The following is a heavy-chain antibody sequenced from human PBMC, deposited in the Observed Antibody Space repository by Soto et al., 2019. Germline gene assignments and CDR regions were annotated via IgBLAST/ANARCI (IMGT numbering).Heavy chain of an antibody. CDR1: GGSISNYY. V-gene: IGHV4-59*01. J-gene: IGHJ5*02. D-gene: IGHD5-18*01. CDR3: AKDSVYNYGSSRWIDP. Sequence: PSETLSLTCTVSGGSISNYYWSWIRQPPGRGLEWIGHIFYSGSTNYNPALKSRVTISVDTSKSQFSLKLSSVTAADTAVYYCAKDSVYNYGSSRWIDPWCQGTLVSVSS. CDR2: IFYSGST.